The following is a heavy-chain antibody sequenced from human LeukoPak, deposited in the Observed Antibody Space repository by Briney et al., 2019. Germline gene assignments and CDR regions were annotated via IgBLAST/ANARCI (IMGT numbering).Heavy chain of an antibody. CDR1: GASISSGAYS. CDR2: IYYSGNT. CDR3: ARTITIFGALGYFDY. D-gene: IGHD3-3*01. J-gene: IGHJ4*02. Sequence: PSQTLSLTCTVSGASISSGAYSWSWVRQHPGKGLEWIAYIYYSGNTYYNPSLKRRVTISVDTSKNQLSLKLSSVTAEDTAVYYCARTITIFGALGYFDYWGQGTLVTVSS. V-gene: IGHV4-31*03.